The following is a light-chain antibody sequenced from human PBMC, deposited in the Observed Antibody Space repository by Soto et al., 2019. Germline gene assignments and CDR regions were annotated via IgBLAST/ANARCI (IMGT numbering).Light chain of an antibody. V-gene: IGLV2-23*02. CDR3: CSYAGSNTPPYV. J-gene: IGLJ1*01. CDR1: SSDVGSYNL. CDR2: EVS. Sequence: QSALTQPASVSGSPGQSITISCTGTSSDVGSYNLVSWYQQHPGKAPKLIIYEVSKRPSGVSNRFSGSKSGNTASLTISGLQAEDEADYYCCSYAGSNTPPYVFGTGTKLTVL.